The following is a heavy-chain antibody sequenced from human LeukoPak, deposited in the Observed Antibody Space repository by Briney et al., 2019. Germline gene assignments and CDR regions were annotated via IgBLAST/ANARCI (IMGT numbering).Heavy chain of an antibody. CDR1: GGSISSYY. Sequence: SETLSLTCTVSGGSISSYYWSWIRQPAGKGLEWIGYISNSGSTNYNPSLKSRVTISVHMSKNQFSLRLSSVTAADTAVYYCADNFHMDVWGKGTTVTISS. CDR3: ADNFHMDV. D-gene: IGHD5-24*01. V-gene: IGHV4-59*01. CDR2: ISNSGST. J-gene: IGHJ6*03.